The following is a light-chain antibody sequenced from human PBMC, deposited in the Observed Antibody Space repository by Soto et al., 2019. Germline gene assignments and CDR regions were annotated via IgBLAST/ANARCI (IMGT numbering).Light chain of an antibody. CDR3: CSYAGSSTV. V-gene: IGLV2-23*01. CDR1: SSDVGSYNL. J-gene: IGLJ2*01. CDR2: EGS. Sequence: QSALTQPASVSGSPGQSITISCTGTSSDVGSYNLVSRYQQHPGKAPKLMIYEGSKRPSGVSNRFSGSKSGNTASLTISGLQAEDEADYYCCSYAGSSTVFGGGTKLTVL.